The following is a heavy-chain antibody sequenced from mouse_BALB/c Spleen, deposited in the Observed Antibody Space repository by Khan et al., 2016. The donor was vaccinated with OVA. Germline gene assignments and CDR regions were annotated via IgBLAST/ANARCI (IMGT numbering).Heavy chain of an antibody. V-gene: IGHV2-6*02. CDR1: GFSLTTYG. CDR3: ARGGFYAMDY. CDR2: IWSDGIT. Sequence: VKLEVSGPGLVAPSQSLSITCTVSGFSLTTYGVHWVRQPPGKGLEWLVVIWSDGITTYNSALNSSLSISKDNSKSQVFLKMNSLQTDDTAMYYCARGGFYAMDYWGQGTSVTVSS. J-gene: IGHJ4*01.